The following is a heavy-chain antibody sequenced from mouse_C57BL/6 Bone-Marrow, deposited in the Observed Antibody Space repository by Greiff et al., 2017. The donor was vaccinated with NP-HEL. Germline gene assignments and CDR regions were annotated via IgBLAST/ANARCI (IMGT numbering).Heavy chain of an antibody. V-gene: IGHV3-6*01. CDR2: ISYDGSN. Sequence: EVKLMESGPGLVKPSQSLSLTCSVTGYSITSGYYWNWIRQFPGNKLEWMGYISYDGSNNYIPSLKNRISITRDTSKNQFFLKLNSVTTEDTATYYCARGGRPPFAYWGQGTLVTVSA. J-gene: IGHJ3*01. CDR1: GYSITSGYY. CDR3: ARGGRPPFAY.